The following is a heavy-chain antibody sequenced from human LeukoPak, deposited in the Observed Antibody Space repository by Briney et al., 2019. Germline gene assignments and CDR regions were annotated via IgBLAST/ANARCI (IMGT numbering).Heavy chain of an antibody. Sequence: PGGSLRLSCAASGFTFSGSAMHWVRQASGKGLEWVGHIKTKANSYATAYAASVKGRFTISRDDSKNTTYLRMNSLKTEDTAMYYCTRHLSTFSSSWYYWFDPWGQGTLVTVSS. D-gene: IGHD6-13*01. J-gene: IGHJ5*02. V-gene: IGHV3-73*01. CDR1: GFTFSGSA. CDR2: IKTKANSYAT. CDR3: TRHLSTFSSSWYYWFDP.